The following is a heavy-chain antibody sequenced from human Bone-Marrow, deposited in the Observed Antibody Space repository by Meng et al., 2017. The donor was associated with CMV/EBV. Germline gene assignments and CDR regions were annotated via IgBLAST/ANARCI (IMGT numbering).Heavy chain of an antibody. CDR3: AKGEGFRSGYYGRDY. V-gene: IGHV4-34*01. J-gene: IGHJ4*02. Sequence: SETLSLTCAVYGGSFSGYYWSWIRQPPGKGLEWIGEINHSGSTNYNPSLKSRVTISVDTSKNQFSLKLSSVTAADTAVYYCAKGEGFRSGYYGRDYWGQGTLVTVSS. CDR2: INHSGST. D-gene: IGHD3-3*01. CDR1: GGSFSGYY.